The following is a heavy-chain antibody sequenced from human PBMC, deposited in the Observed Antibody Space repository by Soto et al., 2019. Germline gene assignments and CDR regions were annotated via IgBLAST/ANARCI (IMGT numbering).Heavy chain of an antibody. V-gene: IGHV3-13*05. CDR3: ARTDRDCYGLDV. CDR1: GFTFRNYD. CDR2: ISAAGDP. Sequence: EVQLVESGGGLVQPGGSLGLSCEASGFTFRNYDMHWVRQGTGKGLEWVSGISAAGDPDYADSVEGRFTISRENAQNSFFLQMNSLRVGDTAVYYCARTDRDCYGLDVWGQGTTVIVSS. J-gene: IGHJ6*02.